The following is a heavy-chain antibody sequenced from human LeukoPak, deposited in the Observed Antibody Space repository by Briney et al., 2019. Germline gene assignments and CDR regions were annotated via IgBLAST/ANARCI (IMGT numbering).Heavy chain of an antibody. V-gene: IGHV3-11*01. Sequence: KSGGSLRLSCAASGFTFSDYYMSWIRQAPGKGLEWVSYISSSGSTIYYADSVKGRFTISRDNAKNSLYLQMNSLGAEDTAVYYCASRTYYDFWSGYYTDLSFDYWGQGTLVTVSS. D-gene: IGHD3-3*01. CDR1: GFTFSDYY. CDR3: ASRTYYDFWSGYYTDLSFDY. J-gene: IGHJ4*02. CDR2: ISSSGSTI.